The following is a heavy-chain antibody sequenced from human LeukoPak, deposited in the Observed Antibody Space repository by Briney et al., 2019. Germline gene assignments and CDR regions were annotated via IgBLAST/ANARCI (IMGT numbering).Heavy chain of an antibody. J-gene: IGHJ6*02. D-gene: IGHD3-10*01. CDR2: ISGSGGST. CDR3: ARGVNRPNYYYYGMDV. Sequence: GGSLRLSCAASGFTFSSYWMSWVRQAPGKGLEWVSAISGSGGSTYYADSVKGRFTISRDNSKNTLYLQMNSLRAEDTAMYYCARGVNRPNYYYYGMDVWGQGTTVTVSS. V-gene: IGHV3-23*01. CDR1: GFTFSSYW.